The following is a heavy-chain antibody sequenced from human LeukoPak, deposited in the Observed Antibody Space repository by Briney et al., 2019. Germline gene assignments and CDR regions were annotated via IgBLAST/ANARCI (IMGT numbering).Heavy chain of an antibody. CDR3: ARGEAVAGFDY. J-gene: IGHJ4*02. Sequence: ASVKVSCKVSGYTLTELSMHWVRQAPGQGLEWMGRIIPILGIANYAQKFQGRVTITADKSTSTAYMELSSLRSEDTAVYYCARGEAVAGFDYWGQGTLVTVSS. V-gene: IGHV1-69*04. CDR1: GYTLTELS. CDR2: IIPILGIA. D-gene: IGHD6-19*01.